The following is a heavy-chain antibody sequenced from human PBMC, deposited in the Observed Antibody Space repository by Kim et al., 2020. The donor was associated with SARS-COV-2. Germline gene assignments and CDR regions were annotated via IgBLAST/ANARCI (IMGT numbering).Heavy chain of an antibody. V-gene: IGHV3-30*18. J-gene: IGHJ4*02. CDR2: ISYDGTNK. D-gene: IGHD3-16*01. Sequence: GGSLRLSCAASGLTFSRYGIHWVRQAPGKGLEWVAFISYDGTNKYYADSVKGRFTISRDNSKNTLYLQIDSLRAEDTAVYYCGKRGSYSDFDYWGQGTLVTVSS. CDR1: GLTFSRYG. CDR3: GKRGSYSDFDY.